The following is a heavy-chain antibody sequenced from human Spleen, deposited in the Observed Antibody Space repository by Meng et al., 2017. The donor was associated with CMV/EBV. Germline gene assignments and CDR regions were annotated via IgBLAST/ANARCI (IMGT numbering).Heavy chain of an antibody. CDR1: SDSIGGYY. CDR2: IYYSGST. D-gene: IGHD3-3*01. J-gene: IGHJ6*02. CDR3: ARERYDFWSGYYGYYYYGMDV. Sequence: SETLSLTCTVSSDSIGGYYWSWIRQPPGKGLEWIGYIYYSGSTNYNPSLEGRVTISVDTSKSQFSLKLTSVTAADTAVYYCARERYDFWSGYYGYYYYGMDVWGQGTTVTVSS. V-gene: IGHV4-59*13.